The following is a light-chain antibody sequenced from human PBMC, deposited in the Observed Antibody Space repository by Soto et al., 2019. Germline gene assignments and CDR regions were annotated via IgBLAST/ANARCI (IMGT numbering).Light chain of an antibody. CDR1: RSVLYKSNNKNH. CDR2: WAS. J-gene: IGKJ4*01. V-gene: IGKV4-1*01. Sequence: DIVMTQSPDSLAVSLGERATMNLKGIRSVLYKSNNKNHLAWYQQKPGQPPQLIIYWASTRESGVPERFSGSGSGTEFTLTISSLQSEDFAVYYCQQYNNWPPLTFGGGTKVDI. CDR3: QQYNNWPPLT.